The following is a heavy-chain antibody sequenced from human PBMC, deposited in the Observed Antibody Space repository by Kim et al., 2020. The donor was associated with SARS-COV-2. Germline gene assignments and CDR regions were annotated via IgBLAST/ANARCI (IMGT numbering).Heavy chain of an antibody. CDR3: ARDGSIAAAGPGWFDP. CDR2: IYYSGST. D-gene: IGHD6-13*01. Sequence: SETLSLTCTVSGGSISSYYWSWIRQPPGKGLEWIGYIYYSGSTNYNPSLKSRVTISVDTSKNQFSLKLSSVTAADTAVYYCARDGSIAAAGPGWFDPWGQGTLVTVSS. V-gene: IGHV4-59*01. J-gene: IGHJ5*02. CDR1: GGSISSYY.